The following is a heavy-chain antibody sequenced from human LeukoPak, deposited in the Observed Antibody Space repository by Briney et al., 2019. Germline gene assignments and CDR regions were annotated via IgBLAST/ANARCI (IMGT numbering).Heavy chain of an antibody. D-gene: IGHD6-13*01. CDR2: INHSGST. V-gene: IGHV4-34*01. J-gene: IGHJ4*02. Sequence: KSSETLSLTCAVYGGSFSGYYWSWIRQPPGKELEWIGEINHSGSTNYNPSLKSRVTISVDTSKNQFSLKLSSVTAADTAVYYCARGLLKAAAGRSLGYWGQGTLVTVSS. CDR1: GGSFSGYY. CDR3: ARGLLKAAAGRSLGY.